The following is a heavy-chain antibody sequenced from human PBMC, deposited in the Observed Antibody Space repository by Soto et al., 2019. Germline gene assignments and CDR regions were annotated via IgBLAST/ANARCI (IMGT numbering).Heavy chain of an antibody. CDR3: PQYYFVLGPEY. CDR1: GVTFSRYW. J-gene: IGHJ4*02. V-gene: IGHV3-7*01. Sequence: GGSLRLSCTASGVTFSRYWLTWVRQAPGKGLEWVANIKEDGSDKYYVDSVRGRFTISRDNAKNSLYLQMNNLRAEDTAIYFCPQYYFVLGPEYWGQGTLVTVSS. CDR2: IKEDGSDK. D-gene: IGHD3-10*02.